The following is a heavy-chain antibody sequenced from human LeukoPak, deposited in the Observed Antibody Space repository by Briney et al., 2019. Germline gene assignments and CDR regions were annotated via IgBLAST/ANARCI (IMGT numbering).Heavy chain of an antibody. Sequence: GGSLRLSCGGSGFTFNSYSMNWVRQAPGKGLEWVASIIGSGSEMFYADSLKGRFTISRDNSKNSLYLQMNSLRVEDTAVYYCAKVQSDIVGAMFFCFDVWGQGTMVSVSS. D-gene: IGHD1-26*01. CDR1: GFTFNSYS. CDR2: IIGSGSEM. V-gene: IGHV3-21*06. CDR3: AKVQSDIVGAMFFCFDV. J-gene: IGHJ3*01.